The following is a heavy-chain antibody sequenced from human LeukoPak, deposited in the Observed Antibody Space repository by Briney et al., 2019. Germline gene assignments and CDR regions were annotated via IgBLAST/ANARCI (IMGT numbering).Heavy chain of an antibody. V-gene: IGHV3-21*01. J-gene: IGHJ3*02. CDR2: ISRSSSYI. Sequence: PGGSLRLSCAASGFTFSSYSMNWVRQAPGKGLEWVSSISRSSSYIYYAGSVKGRFTISRDNAKNSLYLQMNSLRAEDTAVYYCARVDSSGYYLVGACDIWGQGTMVTVSS. CDR1: GFTFSSYS. D-gene: IGHD3-22*01. CDR3: ARVDSSGYYLVGACDI.